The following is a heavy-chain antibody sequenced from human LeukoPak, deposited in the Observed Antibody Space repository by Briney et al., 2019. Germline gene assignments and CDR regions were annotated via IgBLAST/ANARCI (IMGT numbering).Heavy chain of an antibody. J-gene: IGHJ4*02. CDR1: GFTFNSYS. CDR3: ARRHGSSWADFDY. V-gene: IGHV3-48*02. Sequence: GGSLILSCAASGFTFNSYSMNWVRQAPGKGLEWVSYISSGSGTIYYADSVKGRFTISRDNAKNSLYLQMNSLRDEDTAVYYCARRHGSSWADFDYWGQGTLVTVSS. D-gene: IGHD6-13*01. CDR2: ISSGSGTI.